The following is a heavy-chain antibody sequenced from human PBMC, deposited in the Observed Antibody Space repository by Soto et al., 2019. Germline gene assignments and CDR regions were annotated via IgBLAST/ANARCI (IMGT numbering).Heavy chain of an antibody. CDR1: GYTFTSYA. Sequence: QVQLVQSGAEVKKAGASVKGSCKASGYTFTSYAMHWGRQARGQRLEWMGWNNAGNGNTKYSQEFQGRVTITRNTSASTAYMEQSSLRSEDTDVYYCARGLNGYLYYFDYWGQGTLVTVSS. CDR3: ARGLNGYLYYFDY. J-gene: IGHJ4*02. CDR2: NNAGNGNT. V-gene: IGHV1-3*01. D-gene: IGHD5-18*01.